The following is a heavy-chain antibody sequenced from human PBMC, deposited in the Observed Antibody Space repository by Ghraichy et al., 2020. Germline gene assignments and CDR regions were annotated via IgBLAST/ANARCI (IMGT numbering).Heavy chain of an antibody. D-gene: IGHD3-10*01. J-gene: IGHJ6*02. Sequence: SETLSLTCTVSGGSISNSNWWSWVRQPPGKGLEWIGDIYHTGSTDFNPSLKSRVTISVDKSKNHFSLKVTSVTAADTAVYYCARDMRYYGSGTYLLHGMDVWGQGTTVTVS. CDR1: GGSISNSNW. CDR3: ARDMRYYGSGTYLLHGMDV. CDR2: IYHTGST. V-gene: IGHV4-4*02.